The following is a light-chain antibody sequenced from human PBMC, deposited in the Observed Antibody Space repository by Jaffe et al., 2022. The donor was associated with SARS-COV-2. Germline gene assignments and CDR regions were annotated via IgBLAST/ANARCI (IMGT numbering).Light chain of an antibody. Sequence: DIQMTQSPSTLSASVGDRVTITCRASQSISTWLAWYQQRPGKAPKLLIYKASSLESGVPSRFSGSGSGTEFTLTISSLQPDDFATYYCQQYNSYSLTFGGGTKVEIK. V-gene: IGKV1-5*03. J-gene: IGKJ4*01. CDR2: KAS. CDR3: QQYNSYSLT. CDR1: QSISTW.